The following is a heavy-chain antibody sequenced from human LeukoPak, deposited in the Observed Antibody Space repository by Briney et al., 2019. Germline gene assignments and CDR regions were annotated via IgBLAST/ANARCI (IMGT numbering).Heavy chain of an antibody. CDR1: GFTFSSYS. Sequence: GGSLRLSCAASGFTFSSYSMNRVRQAPGKGLEWVSSISSSSSYIYYADSVKGRFTISRDNAKNSLYLQMNSLRAEDTAVYYCAREGVVVVPAAITLFDYWGQGTLVTVSS. D-gene: IGHD2-2*02. CDR3: AREGVVVVPAAITLFDY. V-gene: IGHV3-21*01. CDR2: ISSSSSYI. J-gene: IGHJ4*02.